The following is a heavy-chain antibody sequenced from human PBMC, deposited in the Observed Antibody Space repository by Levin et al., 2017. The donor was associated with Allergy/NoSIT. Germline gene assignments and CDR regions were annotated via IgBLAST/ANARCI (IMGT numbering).Heavy chain of an antibody. CDR2: INWNGGST. CDR3: ARVGYDILTGYYEGMEVGWFDP. J-gene: IGHJ5*02. Sequence: GGSLRLSCAASGFTFDDYGMSWVRQAPGKGLEWVSGINWNGGSTGYAASVKGRFTISRDNAKNSLYLQMNSLRAEDTAFYHCARVGYDILTGYYEGMEVGWFDPWSQGTLVTVSS. D-gene: IGHD3-9*01. CDR1: GFTFDDYG. V-gene: IGHV3-20*01.